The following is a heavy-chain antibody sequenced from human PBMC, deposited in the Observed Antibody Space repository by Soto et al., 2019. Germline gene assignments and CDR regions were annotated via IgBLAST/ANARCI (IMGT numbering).Heavy chain of an antibody. CDR2: IYWNDDK. CDR3: AHDTGPGIAAAERFDP. J-gene: IGHJ5*02. Sequence: RPEPRIPRQRLTITWSFRWFSHGQERKCVGCSXPTPVKALEWLALIYWNDDKRYSPSLKSRLTITKDTSKNQVVLTMTNMDPVDTATYYCAHDTGPGIAAAERFDPWGQGTLVTVFS. V-gene: IGHV2-5*01. D-gene: IGHD6-13*01. CDR1: WFSHGQERKC.